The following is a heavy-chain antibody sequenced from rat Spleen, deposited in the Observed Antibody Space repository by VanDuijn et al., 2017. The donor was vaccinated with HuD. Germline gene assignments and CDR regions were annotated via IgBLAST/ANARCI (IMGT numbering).Heavy chain of an antibody. CDR3: ARSEGTHYLPFAD. V-gene: IGHV3-3*01. J-gene: IGHJ2*01. D-gene: IGHD1-12*02. Sequence: EVQLQESGPGPVKVSESLSLTCSVTGHSITSSYRWNWIRKFPGNKLEWMGYINSAGTTNFNPSLKSRISISRDTSKNQFFLQVNSLSTEDTATYYCARSEGTHYLPFADWGQGVMVTVSS. CDR2: INSAGTT. CDR1: GHSITSSYR.